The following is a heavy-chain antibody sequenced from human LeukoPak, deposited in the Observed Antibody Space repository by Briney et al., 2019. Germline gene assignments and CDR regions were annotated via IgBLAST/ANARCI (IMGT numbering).Heavy chain of an antibody. CDR3: ARTSVAASYRVGFVDH. Sequence: ASVKVSCKTSGYNFLSYGVSWVRQAPGKGLEWMCWISTYSEKANSVVKFQDRVTMTTDTSTSTVYMELRSLRYDDTALYYCARTSVAASYRVGFVDHWGQGTLITVSS. CDR1: GYNFLSYG. V-gene: IGHV1-18*04. J-gene: IGHJ4*02. CDR2: ISTYSEKA. D-gene: IGHD3-16*01.